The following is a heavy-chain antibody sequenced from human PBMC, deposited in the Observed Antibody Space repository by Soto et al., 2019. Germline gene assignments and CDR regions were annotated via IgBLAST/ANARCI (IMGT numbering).Heavy chain of an antibody. J-gene: IGHJ4*02. Sequence: TLSLTCAVSGGSIRSDDDYWNWIRQPPGEGLEWIGYSFYSGNTYYNPSLKSRVTISVDTSKNQFSLTLTSVTAADTAVYYCVRDVTKISHIGHFTAAGRFDSWGQGVLVTVSS. CDR3: VRDVTKISHIGHFTAAGRFDS. V-gene: IGHV4-30-4*01. CDR1: GGSIRSDDDY. D-gene: IGHD6-13*01. CDR2: SFYSGNT.